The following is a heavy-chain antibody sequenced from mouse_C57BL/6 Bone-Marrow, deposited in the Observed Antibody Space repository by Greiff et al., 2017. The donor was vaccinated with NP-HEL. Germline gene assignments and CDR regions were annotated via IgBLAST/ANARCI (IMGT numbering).Heavy chain of an antibody. CDR1: GYTFTDYY. Sequence: EVQLQQSGPVLVKPGASVKMSCKASGYTFTDYYMNWVKQSHGKSLEWIGVINPYNGGTSYNQKFKGKATLTVDKSSSTAYMELNSLTSEDSAVYYCARRYYGRDFDYWGQGTTLTVSS. V-gene: IGHV1-19*01. D-gene: IGHD1-1*01. CDR3: ARRYYGRDFDY. J-gene: IGHJ2*01. CDR2: INPYNGGT.